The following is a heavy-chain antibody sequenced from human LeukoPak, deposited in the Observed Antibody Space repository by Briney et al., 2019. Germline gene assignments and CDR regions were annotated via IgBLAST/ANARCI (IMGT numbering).Heavy chain of an antibody. Sequence: GGPLRLSCAPSVFNHRDYCMHWVRQAPGKGLVCVLRLGTDGTYTNYADSVTGRFTISRDNAKNTLYLQMDSLRAEDTSFYYCVRDPSNSGNWFDLWGQGTLVTVSS. V-gene: IGHV3-74*01. CDR1: VFNHRDYC. D-gene: IGHD4-11*01. J-gene: IGHJ5*02. CDR3: VRDPSNSGNWFDL. CDR2: LGTDGTYT.